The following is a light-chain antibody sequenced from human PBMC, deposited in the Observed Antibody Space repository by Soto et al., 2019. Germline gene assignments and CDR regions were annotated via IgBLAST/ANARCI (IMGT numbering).Light chain of an antibody. V-gene: IGKV1-6*01. Sequence: AIQMTQSPSSLSASVGDRVTITCRASQGIRNDLGWYQQKPGKAPKLLIYAESSLQSGFPSRFSGSGSGTDFTLTISSLQPEDFATYYCLQDYNSPLTFGQGTKVEIK. CDR1: QGIRND. CDR2: AES. CDR3: LQDYNSPLT. J-gene: IGKJ1*01.